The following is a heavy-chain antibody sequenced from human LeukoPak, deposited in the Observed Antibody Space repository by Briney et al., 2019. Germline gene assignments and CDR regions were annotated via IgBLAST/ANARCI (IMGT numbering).Heavy chain of an antibody. D-gene: IGHD2-21*02. Sequence: PGGSLRLSCAASGFTFSDYYMSWIRQAPGKGLEWVSYISSSSSYTNYADSVKGRFTISRGNAKNSLYLQMNSLRAEDTAVYYCARAVVVTALKYFDYWGQGTLVTVSS. J-gene: IGHJ4*02. CDR1: GFTFSDYY. V-gene: IGHV3-11*06. CDR3: ARAVVVTALKYFDY. CDR2: ISSSSSYT.